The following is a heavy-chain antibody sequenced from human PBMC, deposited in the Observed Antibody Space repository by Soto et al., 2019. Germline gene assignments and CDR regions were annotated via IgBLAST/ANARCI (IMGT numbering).Heavy chain of an antibody. V-gene: IGHV5-51*01. Sequence: GESLKISCKGSGYSFTSYWIGWVRQMPGKGLEWMGIIYPGDSDTRYSPSFQGQVTISADKSISTAYLQWSSLKASDTAMYYCARGGHSSSSVYRMDVWGQGTTVTVSS. CDR3: ARGGHSSSSVYRMDV. J-gene: IGHJ6*02. D-gene: IGHD6-6*01. CDR2: IYPGDSDT. CDR1: GYSFTSYW.